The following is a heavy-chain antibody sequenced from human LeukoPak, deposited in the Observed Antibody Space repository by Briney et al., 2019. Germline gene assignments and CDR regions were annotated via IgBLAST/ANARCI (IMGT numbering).Heavy chain of an antibody. V-gene: IGHV4-39*07. Sequence: SETLSLTCTVSGASISSSPHYWGWLRQAPGKGLEWIGYIYHSGSTYYNPSLKSRITISLDTSKNQFSLDLSSVTAADTAVYYCVRDPNYAYFDSWGQGTLVTVSS. CDR3: VRDPNYAYFDS. CDR2: IYHSGST. D-gene: IGHD2-2*01. J-gene: IGHJ4*02. CDR1: GASISSSPHY.